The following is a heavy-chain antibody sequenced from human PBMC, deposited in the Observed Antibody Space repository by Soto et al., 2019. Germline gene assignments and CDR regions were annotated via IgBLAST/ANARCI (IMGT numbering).Heavy chain of an antibody. CDR2: ISYDGSNK. V-gene: IGHV3-30*18. J-gene: IGHJ4*02. CDR3: AKDFHEQLSFDY. Sequence: QVQLVESGGGVVQPGRSLRLSCAASGFTFSSYGMHWVRQAPGKGLEWVAVISYDGSNKYYADSVKGRFTISRDNSKNTLYMQMNSLRAEDTAVYYCAKDFHEQLSFDYWGQGTLVTVSS. D-gene: IGHD6-13*01. CDR1: GFTFSSYG.